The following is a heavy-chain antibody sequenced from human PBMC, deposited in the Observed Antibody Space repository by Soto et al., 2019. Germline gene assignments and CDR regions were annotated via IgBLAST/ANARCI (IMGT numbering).Heavy chain of an antibody. Sequence: SVKVSCKASGGTFSSYAISWVRQAPGQGLEWMGGIIPIFGTANYAQKFQGRVTITADESTSTAYMELSSLRSEDTAVYYCARSSRLRSGSYGSDAFDIWGQGTMVTV. CDR2: IIPIFGTA. V-gene: IGHV1-69*13. J-gene: IGHJ3*02. CDR3: ARSSRLRSGSYGSDAFDI. CDR1: GGTFSSYA. D-gene: IGHD1-26*01.